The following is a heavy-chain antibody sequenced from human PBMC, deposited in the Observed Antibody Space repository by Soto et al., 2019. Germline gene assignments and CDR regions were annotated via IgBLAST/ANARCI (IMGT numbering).Heavy chain of an antibody. D-gene: IGHD6-13*01. V-gene: IGHV1-2*06. J-gene: IGHJ5*02. CDR1: GYTFTAFY. CDR3: ATLDWAEVVHIPATGGSDH. Sequence: QVQLVQSGAEVRKPGTSVKVSCKASGYTFTAFYLHWVRQIPGQGLEWMGQINPDSGVTRYAQKFQGRVSVTRDTSISTAYVDLRDLRSEDTAVYYCATLDWAEVVHIPATGGSDHWGQGTLVSVSS. CDR2: INPDSGVT.